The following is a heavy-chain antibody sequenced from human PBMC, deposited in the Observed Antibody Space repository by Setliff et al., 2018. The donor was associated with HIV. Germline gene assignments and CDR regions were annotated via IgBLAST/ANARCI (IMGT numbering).Heavy chain of an antibody. Sequence: SETLSLTCTVSGGSTSSFFWTWIRQPAGRGLEWIGRIYTSGSTNYNPSLKSRVTMSVDTSKNQFSLKLNSVTAADTAVYYCARERSLITNRRYFDSWGQGTLVTVSS. CDR1: GGSTSSFF. CDR2: IYTSGST. J-gene: IGHJ4*02. D-gene: IGHD3-16*01. V-gene: IGHV4-4*07. CDR3: ARERSLITNRRYFDS.